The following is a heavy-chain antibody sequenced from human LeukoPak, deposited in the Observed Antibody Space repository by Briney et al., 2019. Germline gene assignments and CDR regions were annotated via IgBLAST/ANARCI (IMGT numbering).Heavy chain of an antibody. D-gene: IGHD1-1*01. CDR1: GFTFSDYA. CDR3: AKAGARGNVNWFDS. Sequence: GGSLRLSCAVSGFTFSDYAMSWVRQAPGKGLEWASAISGSANGAYYAESVKGRFAISRDNSKNTLYLQMNSLRAEDTAVYYCAKAGARGNVNWFDSWGQGTLVTVSS. CDR2: ISGSANGA. V-gene: IGHV3-23*01. J-gene: IGHJ5*01.